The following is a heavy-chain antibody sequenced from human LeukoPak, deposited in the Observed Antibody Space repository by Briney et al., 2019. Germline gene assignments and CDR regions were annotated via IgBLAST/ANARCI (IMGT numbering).Heavy chain of an antibody. CDR3: ASFLSSYYDFWSGYFKVYDY. J-gene: IGHJ4*02. D-gene: IGHD3-3*01. V-gene: IGHV3-23*01. CDR1: GFTFSNFG. CDR2: ISGSDGRT. Sequence: PGGSLRLSCVASGFTFSNFGMNWVRQAPGKGQEWVSAISGSDGRTTYQDSVKGRFTISRDNSKNTLYLQMDSLRAEDTAVYYCASFLSSYYDFWSGYFKVYDYWGQGTLVTVSS.